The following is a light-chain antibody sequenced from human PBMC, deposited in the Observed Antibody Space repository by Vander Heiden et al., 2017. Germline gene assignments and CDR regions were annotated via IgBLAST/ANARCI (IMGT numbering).Light chain of an antibody. V-gene: IGKV4-1*01. J-gene: IGKJ4*01. CDR3: QQYYSVPLT. Sequence: DIVMTQSPDSLSVSLGDRATIKCKSSQSSLYHSDNKNYLAWYQQKPGQPPKLLIHWASAREPGVPDRFSGSGSGADFTLTISNLQAEDVAVYFCQQYYSVPLTFGGGTKVEIK. CDR1: QSSLYHSDNKNY. CDR2: WAS.